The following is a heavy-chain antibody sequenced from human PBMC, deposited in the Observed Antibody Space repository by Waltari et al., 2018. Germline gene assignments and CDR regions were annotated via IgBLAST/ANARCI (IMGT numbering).Heavy chain of an antibody. J-gene: IGHJ2*01. CDR1: GGSISSSSYY. V-gene: IGHV4-39*01. CDR3: ARHPAMTIMLWYFDL. D-gene: IGHD2-8*01. CDR2: IYYSGGT. Sequence: QLQLQESGPGLVKPSETLSLTCTVSGGSISSSSYYWGWIRQPPGKGLEWIGSIYYSGGTYSNPALKSRVTISLDTSKNQFSLKLSSVTAADTAVYYCARHPAMTIMLWYFDLWGRGTLVTVSS.